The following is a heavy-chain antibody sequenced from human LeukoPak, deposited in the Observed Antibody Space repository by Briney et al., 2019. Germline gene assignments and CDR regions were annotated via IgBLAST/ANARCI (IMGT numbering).Heavy chain of an antibody. J-gene: IGHJ4*02. CDR2: ISSSGSTI. CDR1: GFTFSDYY. V-gene: IGHV3-11*01. CDR3: ARETAVAGTSTDFDY. Sequence: GGSLRLSCAASGFTFSDYYMSWIRQAPGKGLEWVSYISSSGSTIYYADSVKGRFTISRDNAKNSLYLQMNSLRAEDTAVYYCARETAVAGTSTDFDYWGQGTLVTVSS. D-gene: IGHD6-19*01.